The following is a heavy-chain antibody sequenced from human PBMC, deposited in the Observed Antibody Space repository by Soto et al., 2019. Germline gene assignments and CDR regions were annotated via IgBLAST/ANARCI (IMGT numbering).Heavy chain of an antibody. Sequence: ASVKVSCKASGYTFTNYGFSWVRQAPGQGLEWMGWISGYNGNTKYAEKFQGRVTMTTDTSTSTAHMELRSLRSDDTAVYYCARYNPFRAVSASEYWGQGTLVTVSS. CDR2: ISGYNGNT. CDR1: GYTFTNYG. J-gene: IGHJ4*02. V-gene: IGHV1-18*01. D-gene: IGHD3-10*01. CDR3: ARYNPFRAVSASEY.